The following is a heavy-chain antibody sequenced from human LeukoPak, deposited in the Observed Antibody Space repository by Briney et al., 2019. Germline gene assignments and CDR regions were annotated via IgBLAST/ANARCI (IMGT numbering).Heavy chain of an antibody. D-gene: IGHD3-10*01. V-gene: IGHV4-38-2*01. Sequence: SETLSPTCAVSGYSISSGYYWGWIRQPPGKGLEWIGSIYHSGSTYYNPSLKSRVTISVDTSKNQFSLKLSSVTAADTAVYYCARGVTMVRGAAYFDYWGQGTLVTVSS. CDR2: IYHSGST. J-gene: IGHJ4*02. CDR3: ARGVTMVRGAAYFDY. CDR1: GYSISSGYY.